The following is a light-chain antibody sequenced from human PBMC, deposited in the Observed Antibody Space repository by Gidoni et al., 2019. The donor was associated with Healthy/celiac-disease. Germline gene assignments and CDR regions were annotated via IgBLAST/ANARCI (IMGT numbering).Light chain of an antibody. CDR1: QSVSSN. CDR2: GAS. V-gene: IGKV3-15*01. J-gene: IGKJ2*01. CDR3: QQYNNWPET. Sequence: DIVMTQSPATLSVSPGERATLSCRASQSVSSNLAWYQQKPGQAPRLLIYGASTRATGIPARFSGSGSVTEFTLTISSLQSEDFAIYYCQQYNNWPETFXQXTKLEIK.